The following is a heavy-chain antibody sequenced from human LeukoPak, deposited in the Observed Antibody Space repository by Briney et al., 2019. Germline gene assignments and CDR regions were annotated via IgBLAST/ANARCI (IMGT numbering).Heavy chain of an antibody. CDR1: GGSISSSTYY. V-gene: IGHV4-39*07. D-gene: IGHD3-10*01. Sequence: SETLSLTCTVSGGSISSSTYYWGWIRQTPGKGLEWIGNLYYDGTTHYNPSLKSRVTISVDTSKNQFSLKLSSVTAADTAVYYCARRLGRKFGERFYYYHYMDVWGKGTTVTISS. CDR3: ARRLGRKFGERFYYYHYMDV. CDR2: LYYDGTT. J-gene: IGHJ6*03.